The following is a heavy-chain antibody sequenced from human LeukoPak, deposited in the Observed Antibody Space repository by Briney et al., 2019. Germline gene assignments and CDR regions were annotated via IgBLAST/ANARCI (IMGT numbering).Heavy chain of an antibody. D-gene: IGHD6-13*01. J-gene: IGHJ4*02. CDR1: GDSIDSVSYY. CDR2: IDYSGRT. CDR3: ARQQSSSFLRRGYIES. V-gene: IGHV4-39*01. Sequence: PSETLSLTCSVSGDSIDSVSYYWGWIRQAPGKGPEWIASIDYSGRTFYNPSLRSRVTISVDTSNNDFSLNLTSVTAADTAVYYCARQQSSSFLRRGYIESWGQGTLVTVSS.